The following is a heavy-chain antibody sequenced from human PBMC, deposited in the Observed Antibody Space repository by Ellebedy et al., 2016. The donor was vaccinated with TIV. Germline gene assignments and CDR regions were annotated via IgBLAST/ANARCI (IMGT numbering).Heavy chain of an antibody. V-gene: IGHV1-69*13. CDR3: ARAGATTRPSYYYGMDV. CDR1: GDTFSSYA. CDR2: IIPIFGTA. Sequence: SVKVSXXASGDTFSSYAISWGRQAPGQGFEWMGGIIPIFGTANYAQKFQGRVTITADESTSTAYMELSSLRSEDTAVYYCARAGATTRPSYYYGMDVWGQGTTVTVSS. J-gene: IGHJ6*02. D-gene: IGHD1-26*01.